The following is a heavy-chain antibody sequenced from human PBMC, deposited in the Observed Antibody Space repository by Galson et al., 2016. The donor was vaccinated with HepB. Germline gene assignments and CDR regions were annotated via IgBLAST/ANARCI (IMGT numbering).Heavy chain of an antibody. J-gene: IGHJ3*01. D-gene: IGHD3-16*02. CDR2: INPNSGAT. CDR1: GYTFAAYS. Sequence: SVKVSCRASGYTFAAYSIHWVRQVPGQGLEWMGRINPNSGATSYAQKFQGLVTMTSDTPISTAYMELYSLRSDDTALYFCARSPYDYVWGSDRYTAAAFDFWGQGTQVTVSS. V-gene: IGHV1-2*04. CDR3: ARSPYDYVWGSDRYTAAAFDF.